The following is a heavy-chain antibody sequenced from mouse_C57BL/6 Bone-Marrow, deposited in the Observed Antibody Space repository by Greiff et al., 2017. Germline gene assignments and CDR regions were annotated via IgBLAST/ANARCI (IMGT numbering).Heavy chain of an antibody. CDR3: ARSCWAFDV. D-gene: IGHD4-1*01. CDR1: GYAFTSYW. CDR2: INPSSGSS. J-gene: IGHJ1*03. Sequence: VQLQQSGAELAKPGASVKLSCNASGYAFTSYWMHWVKQRPGQGLEWIGYINPSSGSSKYNQKCKDKATLNADKSSSTAYLQLISMTDEDTAVYYCARSCWAFDVWGTGTTVTVSS. V-gene: IGHV1-7*01.